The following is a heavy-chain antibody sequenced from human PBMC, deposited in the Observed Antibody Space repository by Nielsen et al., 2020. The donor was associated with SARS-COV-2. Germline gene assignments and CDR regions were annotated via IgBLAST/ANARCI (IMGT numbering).Heavy chain of an antibody. V-gene: IGHV5-10-1*01. J-gene: IGHJ6*03. CDR2: IDPSDSYT. CDR1: GYSFTSYW. Sequence: GESLKISCKGSGYSFTSYWISWVRQMPGKGLEWMGRIDPSDSYTNYSPSFQGHVTISADKSISTAYLQWSSLKASDTAMYYCARVGGAARDYYYYYYMDVWGKGTTVTVSS. D-gene: IGHD3-16*01. CDR3: ARVGGAARDYYYYYYMDV.